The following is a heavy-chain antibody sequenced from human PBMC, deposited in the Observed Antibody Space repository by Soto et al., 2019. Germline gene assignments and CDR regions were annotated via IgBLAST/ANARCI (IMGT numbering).Heavy chain of an antibody. Sequence: VASVKVSCKVSGYTLTELSMHLVRQAPGKGLEWMGGFDPEDGETIYAQKFQGRVTMTEDTSTDTAYMELSSLRSEDTAVYYCATDFSYYDFWSGPPADNWRQGTLVTVSS. J-gene: IGHJ4*02. CDR2: FDPEDGET. D-gene: IGHD3-3*01. CDR1: GYTLTELS. CDR3: ATDFSYYDFWSGPPADN. V-gene: IGHV1-24*01.